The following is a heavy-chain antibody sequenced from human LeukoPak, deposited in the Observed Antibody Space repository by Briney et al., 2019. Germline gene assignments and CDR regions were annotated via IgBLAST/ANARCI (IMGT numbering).Heavy chain of an antibody. J-gene: IGHJ3*02. CDR2: ISDDGSNK. CDR1: GFTFSSYA. CDR3: ARVDDLDAFDM. Sequence: PGGSLRLSCAASGFTFSSYAMHWVRQAPGKGLEWVAVISDDGSNKYYAASVKGRFTISRDNSKNTLYLQMNSLRAEDTAVYYCARVDDLDAFDMWGQGTMVTVSS. V-gene: IGHV3-30*04. D-gene: IGHD2-2*03.